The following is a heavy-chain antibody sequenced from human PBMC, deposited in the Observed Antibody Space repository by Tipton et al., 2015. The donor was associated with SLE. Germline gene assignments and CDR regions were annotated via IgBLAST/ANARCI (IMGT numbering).Heavy chain of an antibody. CDR1: GFTFSSFE. D-gene: IGHD2-2*01. CDR2: ISSSGSTI. J-gene: IGHJ4*02. CDR3: ARGGPTGCSSTCCPFDY. V-gene: IGHV3-48*03. Sequence: GSLRLSCAASGFTFSSFEINWVRQAPGKGLEWVSYISSSGSTIYYADSVKGRFTISRDNAKNSLFLQMNSLRAEDTAVYFCARGGPTGCSSTCCPFDYWGQGTLVTVSS.